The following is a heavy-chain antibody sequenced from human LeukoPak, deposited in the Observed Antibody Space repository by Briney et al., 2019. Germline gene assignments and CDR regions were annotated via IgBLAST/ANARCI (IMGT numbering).Heavy chain of an antibody. J-gene: IGHJ6*03. CDR2: IISHGGST. CDR1: GFTFSGYT. D-gene: IGHD3-3*01. Sequence: GGSLRLSCAASGFTFSGYTLHWVRQAPGKGLEYVSAIISHGGSTHFADSVKGRFTVSRDNSKNTLYLQMDSLRAEDMAVYYCARITMGATSANFYYYFLDAWGKGTTVTVSS. V-gene: IGHV3-64*02. CDR3: ARITMGATSANFYYYFLDA.